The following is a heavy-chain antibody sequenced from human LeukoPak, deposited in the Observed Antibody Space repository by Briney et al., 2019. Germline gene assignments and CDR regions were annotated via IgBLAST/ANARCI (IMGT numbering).Heavy chain of an antibody. J-gene: IGHJ4*02. CDR2: ISSSSSYI. Sequence: GGSLRLSCAASGFTFSSYSMNWVRQAPGKGLEWVSSISSSSSYIYYADSVKGRFTISRDNSKNTLYLQMNSLRAEDTAVYYCARDSGGGELQGGGVLRYWGQGTLVTVSS. CDR1: GFTFSSYS. D-gene: IGHD1-26*01. CDR3: ARDSGGGELQGGGVLRY. V-gene: IGHV3-21*01.